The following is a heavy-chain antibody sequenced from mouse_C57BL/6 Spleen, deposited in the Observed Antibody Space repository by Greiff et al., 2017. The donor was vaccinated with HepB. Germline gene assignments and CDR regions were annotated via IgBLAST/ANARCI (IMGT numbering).Heavy chain of an antibody. D-gene: IGHD1-1*01. CDR3: ARGSPWFAY. Sequence: VQLKQPGAELVKPGASVKLSCKASGYTFTSYWMHWVKQRPGQGLEWIGMIHPNSGSTNYNEKFKSKATLTVDKSSTTAYMQLSSLTSEDSAVYYCARGSPWFAYWGQGTLVTVSA. CDR1: GYTFTSYW. J-gene: IGHJ3*01. CDR2: IHPNSGST. V-gene: IGHV1-64*01.